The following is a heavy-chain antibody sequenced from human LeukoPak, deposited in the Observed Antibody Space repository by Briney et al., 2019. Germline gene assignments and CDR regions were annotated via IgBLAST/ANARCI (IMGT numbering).Heavy chain of an antibody. CDR3: ARGTSEDTAMATGDY. J-gene: IGHJ4*02. V-gene: IGHV4-30-4*01. CDR1: GGSTSSGDYY. CDR2: IYYSGST. D-gene: IGHD5-18*01. Sequence: SETLSLTCTVSGGSTSSGDYYWSWIRQPPGKGLEWIGYIYYSGSTNYNPSLKSRVTISVDTSKNQFSLKLSSVTAADTAVYYCARGTSEDTAMATGDYWGQGTLVTVSS.